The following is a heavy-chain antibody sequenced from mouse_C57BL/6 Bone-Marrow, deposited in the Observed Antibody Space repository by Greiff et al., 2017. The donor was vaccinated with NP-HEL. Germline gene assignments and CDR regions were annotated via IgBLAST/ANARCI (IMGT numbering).Heavy chain of an antibody. CDR2: ISDGGSYT. J-gene: IGHJ3*01. Sequence: EVKLVESGGGLVKPGGSLKLSCAASGFTFSSYAMSWVRQTPEKRLEWVATISDGGSYTDYPDNVKGRFTISRDNAKNNLYLQMSHLKSEDTAMYYCARDNYSNYRFAYWGQGTLVTVSA. CDR3: ARDNYSNYRFAY. D-gene: IGHD2-5*01. CDR1: GFTFSSYA. V-gene: IGHV5-4*01.